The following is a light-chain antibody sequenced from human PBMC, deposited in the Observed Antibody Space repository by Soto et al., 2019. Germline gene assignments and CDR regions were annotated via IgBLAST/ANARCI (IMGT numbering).Light chain of an antibody. J-gene: IGKJ1*01. Sequence: EIVMTQSPATLSVSPGERATISCRASQSVRSRLAWYQQKPGQAPRLLIYDASSRATGIPDRFSGSGSGTDFTLTISRLEPEDFAVYYCQQYGSIPWTFGQGTKVDIK. CDR2: DAS. V-gene: IGKV3-20*01. CDR3: QQYGSIPWT. CDR1: QSVRSR.